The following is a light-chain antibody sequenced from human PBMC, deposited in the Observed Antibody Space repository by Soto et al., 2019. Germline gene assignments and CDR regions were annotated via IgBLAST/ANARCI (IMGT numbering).Light chain of an antibody. J-gene: IGLJ3*02. CDR3: SSYTSSNSWV. CDR2: EVS. V-gene: IGLV2-14*01. Sequence: QSALTQPASVSGSPGQSITISCTGTSSDVGGYNYVSWYQLHPGKAPKLFIYEVSNRPSGVSTRFSGSKSDNTASLTISGLQAEDEADYYCSSYTSSNSWVFGGGTKLTVL. CDR1: SSDVGGYNY.